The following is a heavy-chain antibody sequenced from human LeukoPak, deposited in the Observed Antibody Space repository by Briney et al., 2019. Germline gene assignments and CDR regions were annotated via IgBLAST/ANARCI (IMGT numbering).Heavy chain of an antibody. J-gene: IGHJ4*02. Sequence: PGGSLRLSCAASGFTFSSYAVSWVRQAPGKGLEWVSAISGSGGSTYYADSVKGRFTISRDNSKNTLYLQMNSLRAEDTAVYYCAKCPFYGDYSYFDYWGQGTLVTVSS. V-gene: IGHV3-23*01. CDR1: GFTFSSYA. CDR2: ISGSGGST. CDR3: AKCPFYGDYSYFDY. D-gene: IGHD4-17*01.